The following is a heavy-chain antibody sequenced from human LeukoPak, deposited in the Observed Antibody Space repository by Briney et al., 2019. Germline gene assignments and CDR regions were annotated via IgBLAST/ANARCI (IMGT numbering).Heavy chain of an antibody. V-gene: IGHV3-9*01. CDR1: GFTFDDYA. D-gene: IGHD2-15*01. J-gene: IGHJ5*02. Sequence: GRSLRLSCAASGFTFDDYAMHWVRQAPGKGLEWVSGISWNSGSIGYADSVKGRFTISRANAKNSLYLQMNSLRAEDTALYYCAKDARYCSGGSCYLGAGWFDPWGQGTLVTVSS. CDR2: ISWNSGSI. CDR3: AKDARYCSGGSCYLGAGWFDP.